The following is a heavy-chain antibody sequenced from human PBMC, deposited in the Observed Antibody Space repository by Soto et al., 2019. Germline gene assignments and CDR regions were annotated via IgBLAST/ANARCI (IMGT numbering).Heavy chain of an antibody. V-gene: IGHV4-39*01. Sequence: SETLSLTCIVFGGSISSSSYYWGWVRQPPGKGLEWIATIYYNGNTYYNPSLKSRVTISADTSKNQFSLKLSSVTATDTAVYYCAKAPSTVVNPGDAFDIWGQGTMVTVSS. D-gene: IGHD4-17*01. CDR2: IYYNGNT. J-gene: IGHJ3*02. CDR3: AKAPSTVVNPGDAFDI. CDR1: GGSISSSSYY.